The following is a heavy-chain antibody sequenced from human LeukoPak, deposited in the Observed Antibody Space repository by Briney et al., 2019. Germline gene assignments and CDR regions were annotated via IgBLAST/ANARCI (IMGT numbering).Heavy chain of an antibody. CDR1: GFTFSSYW. J-gene: IGHJ2*01. CDR2: IYSGGST. Sequence: PGGSLRLSCAASGFTFSSYWMHWVRQAPGKGLEWVSVIYSGGSTYYADSVKGRFTISRDNSKNTLYLQMNSLRAEDTAVYYCARARNRNWYFDLWGRGTLVTVSS. V-gene: IGHV3-53*01. CDR3: ARARNRNWYFDL.